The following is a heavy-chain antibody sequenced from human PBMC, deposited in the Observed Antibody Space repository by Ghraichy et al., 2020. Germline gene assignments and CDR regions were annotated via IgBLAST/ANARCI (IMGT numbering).Heavy chain of an antibody. D-gene: IGHD3-3*01. Sequence: GESLNISCAASGFTFSSYSMNWVRQAPGKGLEWVSTIAATTGDIYYADSVKGRVTSSRDSAKNSLYLQLNSLRDEDTAVYYCATPYYNYWSGYLPAGGMDVWGQGTTVTVSS. CDR3: ATPYYNYWSGYLPAGGMDV. J-gene: IGHJ6*02. CDR1: GFTFSSYS. CDR2: IAATTGDI. V-gene: IGHV3-48*02.